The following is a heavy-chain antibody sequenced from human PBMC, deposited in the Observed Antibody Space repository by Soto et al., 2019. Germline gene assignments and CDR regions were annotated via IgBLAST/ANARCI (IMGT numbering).Heavy chain of an antibody. CDR3: ALWWAYRRTPAAIDF. CDR2: NYYKRST. D-gene: IGHD2-21*01. J-gene: IGHJ4*03. Sequence: LSLTCTVSEGSVSSGSYYWSWIRPPPGKGLEWNGYNYYKRSTNYNPTLKSRVTISVDTSKSLFSVKLTSVSAADTSVYYCALWWAYRRTPAAIDFWGQATMVTVSS. CDR1: EGSVSSGSYY. V-gene: IGHV4-61*01.